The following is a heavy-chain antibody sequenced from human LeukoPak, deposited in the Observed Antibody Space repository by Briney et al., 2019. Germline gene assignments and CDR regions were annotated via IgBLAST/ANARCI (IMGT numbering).Heavy chain of an antibody. D-gene: IGHD1/OR15-1a*01. CDR1: GYTLTELS. V-gene: IGHV1-24*01. CDR3: AIQNSRYYFDY. J-gene: IGHJ4*02. CDR2: FDPEERET. Sequence: GASVKVSCKVSGYTLTELSMHWVRQAPGKGLEWMGGFDPEERETVYAQKFQGRVTMTEDTSADTAYMELSSLRSEDTAVYYCAIQNSRYYFDYWGQGTLVTVSS.